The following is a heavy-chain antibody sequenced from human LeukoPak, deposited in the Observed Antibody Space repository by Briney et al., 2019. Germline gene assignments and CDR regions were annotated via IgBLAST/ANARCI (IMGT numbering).Heavy chain of an antibody. J-gene: IGHJ6*03. CDR1: GYTFTSYD. V-gene: IGHV1-8*02. Sequence: ASVKVSCKASGYTFTSYDINWVRQATGQGLEWMGWMNPNSGNTGYAQKLQGRVTMTTDTSTSTAYMELRSLRSDDTAVYYCARAPSSSSRYYYYMDVWGKGTTVTVSS. CDR3: ARAPSSSSRYYYYMDV. CDR2: MNPNSGNT. D-gene: IGHD6-6*01.